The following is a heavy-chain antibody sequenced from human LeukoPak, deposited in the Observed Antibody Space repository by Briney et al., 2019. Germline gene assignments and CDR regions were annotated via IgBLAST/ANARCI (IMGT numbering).Heavy chain of an antibody. D-gene: IGHD5-12*01. CDR2: IYPGDSDT. V-gene: IGHV5-51*01. J-gene: IGHJ5*02. CDR3: ARTIVATGAYNWFDP. CDR1: GYRFTSYW. Sequence: GESLKISCKGSGYRFTSYWIGWVRQMPGKGLEWMGIIYPGDSDTRYSPSFQGQVTISADKSISTAYLQWSSLKASDTAMYYCARTIVATGAYNWFDPGAREPWSPSPQ.